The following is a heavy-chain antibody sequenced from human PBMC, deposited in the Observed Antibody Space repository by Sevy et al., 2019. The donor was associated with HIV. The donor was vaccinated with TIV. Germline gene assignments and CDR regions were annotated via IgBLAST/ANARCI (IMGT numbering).Heavy chain of an antibody. CDR1: GFTFSSYG. Sequence: GGSLRLSCAASGFTFSSYGMHWVRQAPGKGLEWVAVIWYDGSNKYYADSVKGRFTISRDNSKNTLYPQMNSLRAEDTAVYYCARKAAMARYYFDYWGQGTLVTVSS. CDR3: ARKAAMARYYFDY. CDR2: IWYDGSNK. J-gene: IGHJ4*02. D-gene: IGHD5-18*01. V-gene: IGHV3-33*01.